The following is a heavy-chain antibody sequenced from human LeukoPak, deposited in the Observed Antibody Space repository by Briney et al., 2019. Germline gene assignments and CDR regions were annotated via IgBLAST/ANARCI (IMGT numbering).Heavy chain of an antibody. J-gene: IGHJ4*02. CDR1: GFTFSDCG. V-gene: IGHV3-30*18. CDR3: AKSNGYCSGGNCYSNY. CDR2: ISCDGKNQ. D-gene: IGHD2-15*01. Sequence: GGSLRLSCAASGFTFSDCGMHWVRQAPGKGPEWVAVISCDGKNQYYADSVKGRFTISRDSSKNTLYLQMNSLRVEDTAVYYCAKSNGYCSGGNCYSNYWGQGTLVTVSS.